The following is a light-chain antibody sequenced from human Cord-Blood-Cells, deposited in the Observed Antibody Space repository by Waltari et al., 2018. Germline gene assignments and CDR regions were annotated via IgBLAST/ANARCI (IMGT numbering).Light chain of an antibody. CDR1: SSDVGSYNL. V-gene: IGLV2-23*01. CDR2: EGS. J-gene: IGLJ1*01. Sequence: QSALTQPASVSGSPGQSITISCTGTSSDVGSYNLVSGYPQHPGKAPKHMFYEGSKRPSWVSNRFSGSKSGNTASLIISGLQAEDEADYYCCSYAGSSTFVFGTGTKVTVL. CDR3: CSYAGSSTFV.